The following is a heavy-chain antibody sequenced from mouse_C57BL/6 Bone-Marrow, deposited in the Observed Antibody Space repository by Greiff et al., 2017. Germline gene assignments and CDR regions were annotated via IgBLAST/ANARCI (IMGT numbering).Heavy chain of an antibody. D-gene: IGHD4-1*02. CDR2: IYPRSGNT. Sequence: VQLVESGAELARPGASVKLSCTASGYTFTSYGISWVKQRTGQGLEWIGEIYPRSGNTYYNEKFKGKATLTADKSSSTAYMELRSLTSEDSAVXFCAFQLGPWFAYWGQGTLVTVSA. CDR3: AFQLGPWFAY. J-gene: IGHJ3*01. CDR1: GYTFTSYG. V-gene: IGHV1-81*01.